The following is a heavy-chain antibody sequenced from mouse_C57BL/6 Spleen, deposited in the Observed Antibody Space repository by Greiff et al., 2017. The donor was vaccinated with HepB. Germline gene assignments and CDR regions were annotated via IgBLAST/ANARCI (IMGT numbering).Heavy chain of an antibody. CDR1: GFTFSSYA. D-gene: IGHD1-1*01. Sequence: EVQVVESGGGLVKPGGSLKLSCAASGFTFSSYAMSWVRQTPEKRLEWVATISDGGSYTYYPDNVKGRFTISRDNAKNNLYLQMSHLKSEDTAMYYCAREYYGSSGYAMDYWGQGTSVTVSS. V-gene: IGHV5-4*01. CDR3: AREYYGSSGYAMDY. CDR2: ISDGGSYT. J-gene: IGHJ4*01.